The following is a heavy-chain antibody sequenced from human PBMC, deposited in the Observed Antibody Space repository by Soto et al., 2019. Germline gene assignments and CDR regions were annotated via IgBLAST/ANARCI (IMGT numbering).Heavy chain of an antibody. D-gene: IGHD3-3*01. CDR3: ARKYRYDFWSGHHDY. Sequence: QVQLVQSGAEVKKPGASVKVSCKASGYTFTSYYMHWVRQAPGQGLEWMGIINPSGGSTSYAQKFQGRVTMTRYTSTSTVYMELSSLRSEDTAVYYCARKYRYDFWSGHHDYWGQGTLVTVSS. J-gene: IGHJ4*02. CDR2: INPSGGST. V-gene: IGHV1-46*01. CDR1: GYTFTSYY.